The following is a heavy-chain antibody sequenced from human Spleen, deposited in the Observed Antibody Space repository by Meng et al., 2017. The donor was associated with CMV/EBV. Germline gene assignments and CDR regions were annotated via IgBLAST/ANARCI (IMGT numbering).Heavy chain of an antibody. CDR2: INHSGST. CDR3: ARYYDSSGYYNYYYYGMDV. D-gene: IGHD3-22*01. V-gene: IGHV4-34*08. J-gene: IGHJ6*02. Sequence: EALKISCAASGFTFSNYYWSWIRQPPGKGLEWIGEINHSGSTYYNPSLKSRVTISVDTSKNQFSLKLSSVTAADTAVYYCARYYDSSGYYNYYYYGMDVWGQGTTVTVSS. CDR1: GFTFSNYY.